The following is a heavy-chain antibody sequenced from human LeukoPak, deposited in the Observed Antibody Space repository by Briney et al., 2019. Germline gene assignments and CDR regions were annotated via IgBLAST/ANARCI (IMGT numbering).Heavy chain of an antibody. Sequence: GASVKVSCKASGYTFTSYAMHWVRQAPGQRLEWMGWINAGNGNTKYSQKFQGRVTITRDTSASTAYMELSSLRSEDTAVYYCARGSGWYYYYYGMDVWGQGTTVTVSS. CDR3: ARGSGWYYYYYGMDV. J-gene: IGHJ6*02. D-gene: IGHD6-19*01. CDR1: GYTFTSYA. V-gene: IGHV1-3*01. CDR2: INAGNGNT.